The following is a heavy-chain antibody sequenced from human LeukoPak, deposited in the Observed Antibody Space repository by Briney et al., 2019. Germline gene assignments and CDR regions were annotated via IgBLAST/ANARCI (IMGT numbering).Heavy chain of an antibody. Sequence: ASVKVSCKTSGYTFTGYYVHWVRQAPGQGLEWMGWMNPNSGNTGYAQKFQGRVTMTRNTSISTAYMELSSLRSEDTAVYYCARTIRFLEWLSYYYYYGMDVWGQGTTVTVSS. CDR3: ARTIRFLEWLSYYYYYGMDV. J-gene: IGHJ6*02. CDR2: MNPNSGNT. CDR1: GYTFTGYY. V-gene: IGHV1-8*02. D-gene: IGHD3-3*01.